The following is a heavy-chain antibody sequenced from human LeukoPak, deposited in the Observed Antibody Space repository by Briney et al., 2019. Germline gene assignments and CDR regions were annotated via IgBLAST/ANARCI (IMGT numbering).Heavy chain of an antibody. CDR1: GGTFSSYA. J-gene: IGHJ4*02. D-gene: IGHD6-19*01. CDR3: ARDSSGYPDY. Sequence: SSVKVSRTASGGTFSSYAISWVRQAPGQGLEWMGRIIPIYGTANYAQKFQGRVTITTDESTSTAYMELSSLRSEDTAVYYCARDSSGYPDYWGQGTLVTVSS. V-gene: IGHV1-69*05. CDR2: IIPIYGTA.